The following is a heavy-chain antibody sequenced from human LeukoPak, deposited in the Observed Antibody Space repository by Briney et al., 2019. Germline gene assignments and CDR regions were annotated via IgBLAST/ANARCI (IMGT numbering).Heavy chain of an antibody. Sequence: ASVKVSCKASGYTFTSFDISWVRQATGQGLEWMGWMNPNSGNTGYAQKFQGRVTITRNISISTAYMDLSSLRSEDTAVYYCARDGEDSSSYWGQGTLVTVSS. CDR3: ARDGEDSSSY. CDR2: MNPNSGNT. J-gene: IGHJ4*02. CDR1: GYTFTSFD. D-gene: IGHD6-13*01. V-gene: IGHV1-8*03.